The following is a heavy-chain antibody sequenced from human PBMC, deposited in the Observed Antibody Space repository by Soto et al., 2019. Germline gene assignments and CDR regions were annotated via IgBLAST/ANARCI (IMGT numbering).Heavy chain of an antibody. CDR1: GYTFTRYT. Sequence: GASVKVSCKASGYTFTRYTMNWVRQAPGQRLEWMGWINPDNGNTKSSQKFQDRVIITRDTSASTAYMDLSSLRSEDTAVYYCARDIGDSSGYYPNSWPFDYWGQGTLVTVSS. D-gene: IGHD3-22*01. CDR2: INPDNGNT. J-gene: IGHJ4*02. CDR3: ARDIGDSSGYYPNSWPFDY. V-gene: IGHV1-3*01.